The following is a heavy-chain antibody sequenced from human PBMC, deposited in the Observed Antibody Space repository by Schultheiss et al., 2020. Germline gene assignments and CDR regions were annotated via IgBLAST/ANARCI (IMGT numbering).Heavy chain of an antibody. V-gene: IGHV3-23*01. CDR1: GFTFSSYA. CDR2: ISGSGGST. Sequence: GGSLRLSCAASGFTFSSYAMNWVRQAPGKGLEWVSAISGSGGSTYYADSVKGRFTISRDNSKNTVYLQMNSLGAEDTAVYYCARDGAYDFWSGYSPEYYFDYWGQGTLVTVSS. CDR3: ARDGAYDFWSGYSPEYYFDY. D-gene: IGHD3-3*01. J-gene: IGHJ4*02.